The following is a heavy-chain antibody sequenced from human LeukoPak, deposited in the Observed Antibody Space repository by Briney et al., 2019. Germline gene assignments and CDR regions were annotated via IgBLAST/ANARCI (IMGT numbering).Heavy chain of an antibody. CDR2: IIPIFGTA. V-gene: IGHV1-69*05. J-gene: IGHJ6*03. CDR3: ARGAYGDYVLYYYYMDV. Sequence: GASVKVSCKASGGTFSSYAISWVRQAPGQGLEWMGGIIPIFGTANYAQKFQGRVTITTDESTSTAYMELSSLRSEDTAAYYCARGAYGDYVLYYYYMDVWGKGTTVTVSS. CDR1: GGTFSSYA. D-gene: IGHD4-17*01.